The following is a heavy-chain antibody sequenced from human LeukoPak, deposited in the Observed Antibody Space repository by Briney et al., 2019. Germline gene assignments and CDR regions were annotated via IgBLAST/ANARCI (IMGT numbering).Heavy chain of an antibody. J-gene: IGHJ4*02. CDR2: ISLAGRT. CDR3: ARTQIAAAGYYFDY. Sequence: SETLSLTCGVSGGSITTTNYWSWVRQPPGGGLEWIGEISLAGRTRYNPSLKSRVNISIDESKNHLYLNLASVTAADTAVYYCARTQIAAAGYYFDYWGQGALVTVSS. D-gene: IGHD6-13*01. V-gene: IGHV4-4*02. CDR1: GGSITTTNY.